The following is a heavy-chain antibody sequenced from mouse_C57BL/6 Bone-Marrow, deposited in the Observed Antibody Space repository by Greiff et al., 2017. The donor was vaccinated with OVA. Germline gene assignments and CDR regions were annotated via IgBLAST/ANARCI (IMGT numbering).Heavy chain of an antibody. D-gene: IGHD2-4*01. Sequence: VQLQQSGAELARPGASVKLSCKASGYTFTSYGISWVKQRTGQGLEWIGEIYPRSGNTYYNEKFTGKATLTADKYSSTAYMELRSLTSEDSAVYFCARWGYDYDDYFDYWGQGTTLTVSS. CDR1: GYTFTSYG. V-gene: IGHV1-81*01. CDR3: ARWGYDYDDYFDY. CDR2: IYPRSGNT. J-gene: IGHJ2*01.